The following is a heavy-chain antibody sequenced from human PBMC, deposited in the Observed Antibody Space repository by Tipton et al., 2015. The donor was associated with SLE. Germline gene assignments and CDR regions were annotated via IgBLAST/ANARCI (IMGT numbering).Heavy chain of an antibody. Sequence: TLSLTCTVSGGSISSYYWSWIRQPPGKGLEWIGYIYYSGSTNYNPSLKSRVTISVDASKNQFSLKLSSVTAADTAVYYCARVGYSGSRDLWGRGTLVTVSS. CDR2: IYYSGST. J-gene: IGHJ2*01. CDR3: ARVGYSGSRDL. V-gene: IGHV4-59*12. CDR1: GGSISSYY. D-gene: IGHD1-26*01.